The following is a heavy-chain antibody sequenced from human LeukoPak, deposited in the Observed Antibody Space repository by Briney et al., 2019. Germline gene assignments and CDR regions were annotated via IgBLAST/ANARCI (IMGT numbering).Heavy chain of an antibody. V-gene: IGHV3-21*01. Sequence: GGSLRLSCAASGFTFSSYSMNWVRQAPGKGLEWVSSISSSSSYIYYADSVKGRFTISRDNAKNSLYLQMNSLRAEDTAVYYCARGITMIVRQPDYWGQGTLVTVSS. CDR1: GFTFSSYS. D-gene: IGHD3-22*01. CDR3: ARGITMIVRQPDY. J-gene: IGHJ4*02. CDR2: ISSSSSYI.